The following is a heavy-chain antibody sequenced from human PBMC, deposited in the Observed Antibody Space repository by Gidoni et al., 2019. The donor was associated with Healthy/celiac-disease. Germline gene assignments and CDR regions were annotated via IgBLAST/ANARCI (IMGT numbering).Heavy chain of an antibody. CDR1: SHA. J-gene: IGHJ3*02. D-gene: IGHD3-10*01. CDR3: ATGYGSGSYYDDAFDI. V-gene: IGHV1-69*01. CDR2: IIPIFGTA. Sequence: SHAISWVRQAPGQGLEWMGGIIPIFGTANYAQKFQGRVTITADESTSTAYMELSSLRSEDTAVYYCATGYGSGSYYDDAFDIWGQGTMVTVSS.